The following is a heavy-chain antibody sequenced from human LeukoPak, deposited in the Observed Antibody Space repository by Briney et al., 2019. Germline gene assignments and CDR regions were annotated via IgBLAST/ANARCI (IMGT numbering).Heavy chain of an antibody. CDR1: GFTFSGYA. CDR2: ISYDGSNK. D-gene: IGHD4-17*01. J-gene: IGHJ3*02. Sequence: GRSLRLSCAASGFTFSGYAMHWVRQAPGKGLEWVAVISYDGSNKYYADSVKGRFTISRDNSKNTLYLQMNSLRAEDTAVYYCARREPTTVTHWAFDIWGQGTMVTVSS. V-gene: IGHV3-30*04. CDR3: ARREPTTVTHWAFDI.